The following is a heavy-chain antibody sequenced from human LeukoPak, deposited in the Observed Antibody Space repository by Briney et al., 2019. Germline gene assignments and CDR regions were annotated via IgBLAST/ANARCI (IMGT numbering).Heavy chain of an antibody. J-gene: IGHJ4*02. CDR2: IIPIFGTA. D-gene: IGHD6-19*01. V-gene: IGHV1-69*13. Sequence: VASVKVSCKASGGTFSSYAIGWVRQAPGQGLEWMGGIIPIFGTANYAQKFQGRVTITADESTSTAYMELSSLRSEDTAVYYCARRDSSGWYSAYFDYWGQGTLVTVSS. CDR3: ARRDSSGWYSAYFDY. CDR1: GGTFSSYA.